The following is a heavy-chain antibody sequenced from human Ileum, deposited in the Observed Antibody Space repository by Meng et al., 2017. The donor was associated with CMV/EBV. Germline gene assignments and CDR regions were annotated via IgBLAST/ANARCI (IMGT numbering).Heavy chain of an antibody. V-gene: IGHV4-4*07. CDR2: VYSSGRT. J-gene: IGHJ4*02. D-gene: IGHD2-2*01. CDR1: GGSISGYY. Sequence: QGRLQESGPGLVQPSATLSLTWTCAGGSISGYYWSWIRQPATKGLGWIGRVYSSGRTDYNPSLQSRVTMSVDTSKNQFSLKLSSVTAADTAVYYCARGSSSWAFDYWGQGTLVTVSS. CDR3: ARGSSSWAFDY.